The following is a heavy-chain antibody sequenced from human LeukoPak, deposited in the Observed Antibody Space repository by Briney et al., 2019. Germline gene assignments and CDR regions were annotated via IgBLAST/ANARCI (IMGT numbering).Heavy chain of an antibody. J-gene: IGHJ3*02. CDR2: ISGSGGST. D-gene: IGHD6-13*01. CDR3: AKDRSSTWYGAFDI. V-gene: IGHV3-23*01. Sequence: GGSLRLSCAASGFTFSSYAMSWVRQAPGKGLEWVSVISGSGGSTYSADSVKGRFTISRDNSKNTLYLQMNSLRAEDTAVYCCAKDRSSTWYGAFDIWGQGTMVIVSS. CDR1: GFTFSSYA.